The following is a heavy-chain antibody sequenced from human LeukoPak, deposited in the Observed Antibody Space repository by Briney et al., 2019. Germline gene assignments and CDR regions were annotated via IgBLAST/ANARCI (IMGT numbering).Heavy chain of an antibody. CDR3: ARADYSSGYYLDY. CDR2: INPNSGGT. CDR1: GYTFTGYY. V-gene: IGHV1-2*06. J-gene: IGHJ4*02. D-gene: IGHD3-22*01. Sequence: ASVKVSCKASGYTFTGYYMHWVRQAPGQGLEWMGRINPNSGGTNYAQKFQGRVTMTRDTSISTAYMELSRLRSDDTAVYYCARADYSSGYYLDYWGQGTLVTVSS.